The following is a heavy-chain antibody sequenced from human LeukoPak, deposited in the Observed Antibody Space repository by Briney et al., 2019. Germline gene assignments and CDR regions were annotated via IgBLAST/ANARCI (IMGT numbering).Heavy chain of an antibody. V-gene: IGHV3-30*02. J-gene: IGHJ4*02. CDR1: GFTFSSYG. CDR2: IRYDGSNK. Sequence: PGGSLRLSCAASGFTFSSYGMHWVRQAPGKGLEWVAFIRYDGSNKYYADSVKGRFTISRDNSKNTLYLQMNTLRAEDTAVYYCAKVGPSSYQVHWFDYWGRGTLVSVSS. CDR3: AKVGPSSYQVHWFDY. D-gene: IGHD1-1*01.